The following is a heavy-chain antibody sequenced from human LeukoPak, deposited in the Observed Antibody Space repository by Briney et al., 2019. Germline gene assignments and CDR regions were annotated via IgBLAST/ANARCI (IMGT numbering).Heavy chain of an antibody. D-gene: IGHD3-22*01. CDR3: VKVDT. CDR1: GFSFSTSG. CDR2: IRNDGNKR. Sequence: PGGSLRLSCVASGFSFSTSGKHWVRQSPGKGLDWVAFIRNDGNKRNYAESVKGRFTISRDNSRNTLYLQMDSLSAEDTAVYYCVKVDTWGQGTLVTVSS. J-gene: IGHJ4*02. V-gene: IGHV3-30*02.